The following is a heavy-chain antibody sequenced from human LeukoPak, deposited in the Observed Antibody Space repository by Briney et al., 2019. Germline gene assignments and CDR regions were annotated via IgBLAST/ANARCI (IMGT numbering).Heavy chain of an antibody. V-gene: IGHV4-39*01. CDR3: AGTITMIVVVTRDLDAFDI. Sequence: SETLSLTCTVSGGSTSSSSYYWGWIRQPPGKGLEWIGSIYYSGSTYYNPSLKSRVTISVDTSKNQFSLKLSSVTAADTAVYYCAGTITMIVVVTRDLDAFDIWGQGTMVTVSS. J-gene: IGHJ3*02. CDR1: GGSTSSSSYY. D-gene: IGHD3-22*01. CDR2: IYYSGST.